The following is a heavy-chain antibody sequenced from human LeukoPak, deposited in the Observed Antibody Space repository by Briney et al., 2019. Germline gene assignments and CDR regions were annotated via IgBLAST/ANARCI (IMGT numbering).Heavy chain of an antibody. J-gene: IGHJ4*02. D-gene: IGHD3-22*01. Sequence: SETLSLTCTVSGGSISSHYWSWIRQPPGKGLEWIGYMYYSGSTNYNSSLKSRVTISVDTSKNQFSLKLSSVTAADTAVYYCARVEMGYYYDSSGYLRDWGQGTLVTVSS. V-gene: IGHV4-59*11. CDR2: MYYSGST. CDR3: ARVEMGYYYDSSGYLRD. CDR1: GGSISSHY.